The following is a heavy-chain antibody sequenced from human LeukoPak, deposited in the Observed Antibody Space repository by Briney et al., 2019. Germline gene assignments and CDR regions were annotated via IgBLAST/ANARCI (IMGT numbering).Heavy chain of an antibody. CDR1: GFTFSSYA. J-gene: IGHJ4*02. D-gene: IGHD3-3*01. CDR2: ISGSGGST. V-gene: IGHV3-23*01. CDR3: ARGTIFGVKYYFDY. Sequence: GGSLRLSCAASGFTFSSYAMSWVRQAPGKGLEWVSAISGSGGSTYYADSVEGRFTISRDNSKNTLYPQMNSLRAEDTTVYYCARGTIFGVKYYFDYWGQGTLVTVSS.